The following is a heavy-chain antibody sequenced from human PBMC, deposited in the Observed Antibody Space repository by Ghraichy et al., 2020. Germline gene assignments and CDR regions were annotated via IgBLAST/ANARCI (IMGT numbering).Heavy chain of an antibody. V-gene: IGHV3-21*01. Sequence: GGSLRLSCAASGFTFSSYSMNWVRQAPGKGLEWVSSISSSSSYIYYADSVKGRFTISRDNAKNSLYLQMNSLRAEDTAVYYCARWDSSGYTQYYFDYWGQGTLVTVSS. CDR3: ARWDSSGYTQYYFDY. J-gene: IGHJ4*02. D-gene: IGHD3-22*01. CDR2: ISSSSSYI. CDR1: GFTFSSYS.